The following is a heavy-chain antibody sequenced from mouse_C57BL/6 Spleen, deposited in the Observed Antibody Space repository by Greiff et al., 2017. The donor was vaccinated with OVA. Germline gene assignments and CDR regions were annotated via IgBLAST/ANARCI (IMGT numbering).Heavy chain of an antibody. V-gene: IGHV7-3*01. Sequence: EVKLMESGGGLVQPGGSLSLSCAASGFTFTDYYMSWVRQPPGKALEWLGFIRNKANGYTTEYSASVKGRFTISRDNSQSILYLLMNALRAEDSATYYCARLYGNYFDYWGQGTTLTVSS. CDR2: IRNKANGYTT. D-gene: IGHD2-1*01. J-gene: IGHJ2*01. CDR1: GFTFTDYY. CDR3: ARLYGNYFDY.